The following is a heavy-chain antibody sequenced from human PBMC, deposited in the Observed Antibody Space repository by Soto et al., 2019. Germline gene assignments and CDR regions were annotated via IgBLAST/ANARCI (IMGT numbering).Heavy chain of an antibody. D-gene: IGHD3-3*01. CDR2: MSYDGSDK. J-gene: IGHJ3*01. V-gene: IGHV3-30-3*01. Sequence: QVQLVESGGGVVQPGRSLRLSCAASGFTFSNYAMHWVRQAPGKGLEWVAVMSYDGSDKYYADSVKGRFTISRDDSKNTLYLHMNSLKTEDTAVYYCVRPPHTQLRFLRSLFVDDAFDVWGQGTMVAVSS. CDR3: VRPPHTQLRFLRSLFVDDAFDV. CDR1: GFTFSNYA.